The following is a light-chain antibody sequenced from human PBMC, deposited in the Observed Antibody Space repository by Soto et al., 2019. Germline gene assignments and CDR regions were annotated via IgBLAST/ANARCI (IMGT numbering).Light chain of an antibody. Sequence: QSALTQPASVSGSPGQSITISCTGTSSDVGAYNYVSWYQQHPGKAPKLIIYEVSNRPSGVSNRFSASKSGNTASLTFSGLQAEDEADYFCTSYTSSGTLVFGTGTKLTVL. CDR1: SSDVGAYNY. J-gene: IGLJ1*01. CDR2: EVS. V-gene: IGLV2-14*01. CDR3: TSYTSSGTLV.